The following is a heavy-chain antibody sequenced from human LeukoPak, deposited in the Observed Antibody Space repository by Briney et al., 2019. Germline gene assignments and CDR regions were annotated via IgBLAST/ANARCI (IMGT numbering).Heavy chain of an antibody. Sequence: GASLKISCKVSGSTLTRYWIGWARQLPGKGLEWMGIINPYDSDTQYSPSSQGHVIISVDRSITTAYLQWSSLEASDSAMYYCAITGYSSNWEYFWGQGTLVTVSS. V-gene: IGHV5-51*01. CDR3: AITGYSSNWEYF. CDR1: GSTLTRYW. CDR2: INPYDSDT. J-gene: IGHJ4*02. D-gene: IGHD6-13*01.